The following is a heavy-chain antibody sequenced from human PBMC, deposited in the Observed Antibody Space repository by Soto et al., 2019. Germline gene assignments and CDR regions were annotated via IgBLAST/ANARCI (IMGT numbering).Heavy chain of an antibody. D-gene: IGHD3-22*01. CDR2: IYPCDSDI. V-gene: IGHV5-51*01. CDR1: GYSFTTYW. J-gene: IGHJ4*02. CDR3: ARQAYHYDTNSFGY. Sequence: GESLKISCKGSGYSFTTYWIGWVRQMPGKGLEWMGVIYPCDSDIRFSPSFQGQVTISAXXXLXXXYXQXXXLRVSDTAMYYCARQAYHYDTNSFGYWGQGTLVTVSS.